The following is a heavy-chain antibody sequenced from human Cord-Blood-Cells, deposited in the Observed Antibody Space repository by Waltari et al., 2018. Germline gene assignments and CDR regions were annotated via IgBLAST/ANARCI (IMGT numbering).Heavy chain of an antibody. CDR2: IHYSGDT. CDR3: ARLNWNYAFDV. Sequence: QLQLQESGPGLVKPSETLALTCTVSGGSISSSSYYWGWIRQPPGKGLGWIGRIHYSGDTNSSPSLNTGVTIAGDTSKNQVSRTVSSVTAAAPVVYYCARLNWNYAFDVWGQGTMVTVSS. V-gene: IGHV4-39*01. CDR1: GGSISSSSYY. J-gene: IGHJ3*01. D-gene: IGHD1-7*01.